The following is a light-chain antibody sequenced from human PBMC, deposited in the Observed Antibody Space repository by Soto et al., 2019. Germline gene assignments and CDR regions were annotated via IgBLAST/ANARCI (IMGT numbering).Light chain of an antibody. Sequence: QSALTQPASVSGSPGQSITISCTGTISDVGSFNLVSWYQHHPGKAPKLMIYEVTKRPSEVSNRFPGSKSGNTASLTISGLQAEDEADYYCCSYAGSDVVVFGGGTKVTVL. CDR1: ISDVGSFNL. CDR3: CSYAGSDVVV. CDR2: EVT. J-gene: IGLJ2*01. V-gene: IGLV2-23*02.